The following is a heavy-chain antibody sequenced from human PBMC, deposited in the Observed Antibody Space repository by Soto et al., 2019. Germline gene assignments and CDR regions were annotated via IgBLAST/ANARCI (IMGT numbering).Heavy chain of an antibody. D-gene: IGHD2-2*01. CDR2: ISYDGSNT. J-gene: IGHJ2*01. V-gene: IGHV3-30*03. Sequence: QVQLVESGGGVVQHGRSLRLSFAASGFTFSNYGIHWVRQAPGKGLEWVAVISYDGSNTYYADSVKGRFTISRDDSKNTLYLQMNSLSAEDTAVYYCARDRVGRSTWYFDLWGRGTLVTVSS. CDR1: GFTFSNYG. CDR3: ARDRVGRSTWYFDL.